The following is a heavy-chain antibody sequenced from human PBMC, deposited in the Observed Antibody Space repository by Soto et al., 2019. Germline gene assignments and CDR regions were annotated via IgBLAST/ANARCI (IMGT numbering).Heavy chain of an antibody. CDR1: GFTFSSYA. Sequence: EVQLLESGGGLVQPGGSLRLSCAASGFTFSSYAMSWVRQAPGKGLEWVSAISGSGGSTYYADSVKGRFTISRDNSKNTLYLQMNSLRAEDTAVYYCAKDLHPPYIVVVVAAPRHFDYWGQGTLVTVSS. D-gene: IGHD2-15*01. CDR2: ISGSGGST. J-gene: IGHJ4*02. CDR3: AKDLHPPYIVVVVAAPRHFDY. V-gene: IGHV3-23*01.